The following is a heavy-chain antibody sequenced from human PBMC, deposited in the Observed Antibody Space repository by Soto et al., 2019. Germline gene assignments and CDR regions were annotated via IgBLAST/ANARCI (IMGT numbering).Heavy chain of an antibody. CDR3: ARRGPNNSHGYDPRLDP. J-gene: IGHJ5*02. Sequence: SEAQSLTCDVSGGYISSNRYFWDWIRQSPGKGLEWIGSVHFRGSTYYNPSLKSRVTISVDTSKNQFSLKLTSVTAADRAVYYCARRGPNNSHGYDPRLDPWGQGTLVPVSS. D-gene: IGHD5-18*01. CDR1: GGYISSNRYF. V-gene: IGHV4-39*01. CDR2: VHFRGST.